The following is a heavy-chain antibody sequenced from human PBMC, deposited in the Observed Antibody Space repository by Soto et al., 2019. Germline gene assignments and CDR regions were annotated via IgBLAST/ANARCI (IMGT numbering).Heavy chain of an antibody. CDR1: GFTFSNAW. Sequence: GGFLRLSWAVSGFTFSNAWMSWVRQAPGKGLEWVGRIKSKTDGGTTDYAAPVKGRFTISRDDSKNTLYLQMNSLKTEDTAVYYCTTAYDGARPPYYFDYWGQGTLVTVSS. CDR2: IKSKTDGGTT. D-gene: IGHD4-17*01. V-gene: IGHV3-15*01. J-gene: IGHJ4*02. CDR3: TTAYDGARPPYYFDY.